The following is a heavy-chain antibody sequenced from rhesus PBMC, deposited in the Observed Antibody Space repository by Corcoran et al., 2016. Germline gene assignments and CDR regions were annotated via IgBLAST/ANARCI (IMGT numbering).Heavy chain of an antibody. CDR1: GGSISSNY. CDR3: ARDLPQYPFDY. D-gene: IGHD2-21*01. CDR2: IYGSGGST. V-gene: IGHV4-160*01. J-gene: IGHJ4*01. Sequence: QVQLQESGPGLVKPSETLSLTCPVSGGSISSNYWSRIRQAQGKGLEGIGRIYGSGGSTDYHPALKSRVTISTDTSKNQFSLKLSSVTAADTAVYYCARDLPQYPFDYWGQGVLVTVSS.